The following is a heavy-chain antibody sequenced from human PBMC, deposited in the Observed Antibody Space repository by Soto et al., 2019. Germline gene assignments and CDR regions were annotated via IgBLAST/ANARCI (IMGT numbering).Heavy chain of an antibody. D-gene: IGHD6-6*01. J-gene: IGHJ6*02. V-gene: IGHV1-69*06. CDR1: AGTFSSYA. CDR3: ARELGSARPYGMDV. Sequence: SVKVSCKASAGTFSSYAISWVRQAPGQGLEWMGGIIPILGTANYAQKFQGRVTITADKSTSTAYMELSSLRSEDTAVYYCARELGSARPYGMDVWGQVTTVTVSS. CDR2: IIPILGTA.